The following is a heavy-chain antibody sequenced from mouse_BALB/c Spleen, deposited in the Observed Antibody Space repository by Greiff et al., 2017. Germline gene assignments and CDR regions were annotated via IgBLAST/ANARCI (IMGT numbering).Heavy chain of an antibody. D-gene: IGHD4-1*01. CDR1: GFTFSSYT. J-gene: IGHJ4*01. V-gene: IGHV5-6-4*01. Sequence: DVMLVESGGGLVKPGGSLKLSCAASGFTFSSYTMSWVRQTPEKRLEWVATISSGGSYTYYPDSVKGRFTISRDNAKNTLYLQMSSLKSEDTAMYYCTRVGTGKNAMDYWGQGTSVTVSS. CDR3: TRVGTGKNAMDY. CDR2: ISSGGSYT.